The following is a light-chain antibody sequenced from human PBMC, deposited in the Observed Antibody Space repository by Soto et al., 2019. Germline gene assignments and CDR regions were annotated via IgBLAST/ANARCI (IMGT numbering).Light chain of an antibody. J-gene: IGKJ4*01. CDR2: DAS. Sequence: DIQMTQSPSTLSASVGDRVTIACRASQSIRKCLAWYQHKPGKAPKLLIYDASSLASGVPSRFSGSGSGTEFTLTITSLQADDFASYHCQQGCGYTLNVGGGT. CDR1: QSIRKC. CDR3: QQGCGYTLN. V-gene: IGKV1-5*01.